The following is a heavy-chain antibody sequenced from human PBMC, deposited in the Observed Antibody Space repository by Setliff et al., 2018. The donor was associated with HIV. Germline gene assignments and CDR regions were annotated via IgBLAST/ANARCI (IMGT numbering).Heavy chain of an antibody. Sequence: ASVKVSCKTSGYMFSSYGISWVRQAPGQGLEWMGWVSNKGDTNYVQKLQGRLTITTDTSTSTAYLELRDLRSEDTAVYYCARDPRYSSVWFRNGGVDYWGQGTLVTVSS. CDR3: ARDPRYSSVWFRNGGVDY. D-gene: IGHD6-19*01. J-gene: IGHJ4*02. CDR1: GYMFSSYG. CDR2: VSNKGDT. V-gene: IGHV1-18*01.